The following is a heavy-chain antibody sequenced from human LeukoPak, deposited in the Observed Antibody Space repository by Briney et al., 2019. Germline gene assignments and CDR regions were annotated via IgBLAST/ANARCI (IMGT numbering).Heavy chain of an antibody. J-gene: IGHJ4*02. Sequence: PSGTLSLTCAVSGGSILSTNWWSWVRQPPGKGLEWIGEVHLNGATNYNPSVEGRVTMSIDKSKNHLSLEVTSVTAADTAMYYCTRESGAFSPFGFWGQGTLVTVSS. CDR3: TRESGAFSPFGF. D-gene: IGHD1-26*01. CDR2: VHLNGAT. CDR1: GGSILSTNW. V-gene: IGHV4-4*02.